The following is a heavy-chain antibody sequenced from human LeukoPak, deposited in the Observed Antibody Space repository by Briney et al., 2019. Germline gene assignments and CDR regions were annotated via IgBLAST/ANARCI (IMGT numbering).Heavy chain of an antibody. D-gene: IGHD6-13*01. Sequence: EPSETLSLTCAVSGASISSSNWWSWVRQSPGKGLERTGEIYHSGSTNYNPSLKSRVTISVDKSKNQFSLKLTSVTAADTAVYYCAKKIAAAGIRSPTDETFDYWGQGTLVTVSS. CDR1: GASISSSNW. V-gene: IGHV4-4*02. CDR2: IYHSGST. J-gene: IGHJ4*02. CDR3: AKKIAAAGIRSPTDETFDY.